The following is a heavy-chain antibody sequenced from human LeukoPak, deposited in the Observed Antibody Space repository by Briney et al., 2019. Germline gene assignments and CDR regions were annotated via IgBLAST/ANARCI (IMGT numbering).Heavy chain of an antibody. V-gene: IGHV2-5*08. CDR3: ARLSNIAPRPVDF. Sequence: TLSLTCTVSGYSISSGYYWSWIRQPPGKALEWLALIYWDDDTRYSPSLKSRLTITKDTSKNQVVLTMTNMDPVDTATYYCARLSNIAPRPVDFWGQGTLVTVSS. D-gene: IGHD6-6*01. CDR2: IYWDDDT. J-gene: IGHJ4*02. CDR1: GYSISSGYYW.